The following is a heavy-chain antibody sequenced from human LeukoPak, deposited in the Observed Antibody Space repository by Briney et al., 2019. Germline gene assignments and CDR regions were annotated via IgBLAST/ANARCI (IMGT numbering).Heavy chain of an antibody. D-gene: IGHD1-1*01. CDR2: IYYSGST. V-gene: IGHV4-59*08. CDR3: ARLFQGRYDDGTNWFDP. J-gene: IGHJ5*02. CDR1: GGSISSYY. Sequence: PSETLSLTCTVSGGSISSYYWSWIRQPPGKGLEWIGYIYYSGSTNYNPSLKSRVTISVDTSKNQFSLKLSSVTAADTAVYYCARLFQGRYDDGTNWFDPWGRGTLVTVSS.